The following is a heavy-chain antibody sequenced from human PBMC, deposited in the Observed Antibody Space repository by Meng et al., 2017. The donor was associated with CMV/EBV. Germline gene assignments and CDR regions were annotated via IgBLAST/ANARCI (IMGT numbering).Heavy chain of an antibody. V-gene: IGHV1-2*02. CDR2: INPNSGGT. CDR3: ARTYYYDSSGPKGFDY. Sequence: ASVKVSCKASGYTFTSYGISWVRQAPGQGLEWMGWINPNSGGTNYAQKFRGRVTMTRDTSISTAYMELSRLRSDDTAVYYCARTYYYDSSGPKGFDYWGQGTLVTVSS. J-gene: IGHJ4*02. D-gene: IGHD3-22*01. CDR1: GYTFTSYG.